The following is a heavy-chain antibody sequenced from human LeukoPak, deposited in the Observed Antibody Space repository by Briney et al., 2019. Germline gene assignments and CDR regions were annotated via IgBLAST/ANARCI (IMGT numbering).Heavy chain of an antibody. V-gene: IGHV4-34*01. CDR2: IYYSGST. D-gene: IGHD2-15*01. CDR3: ATQRCSGGSCYSPIYYYYYGMDV. CDR1: GGSFSGYY. J-gene: IGHJ6*02. Sequence: SETLSLTCAVYGGSFSGYYWSWIRQPPGKGLEWIGSIYYSGSTYNNPSLKSRVTISVDTSKNQFSLKLSSVTAADTAVYYCATQRCSGGSCYSPIYYYYYGMDVWGQGTTVTVSS.